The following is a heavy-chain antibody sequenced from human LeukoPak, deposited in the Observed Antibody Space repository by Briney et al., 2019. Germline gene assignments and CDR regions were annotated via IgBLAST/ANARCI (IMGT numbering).Heavy chain of an antibody. CDR2: ISGSGGST. Sequence: PGGSLRLSCAASGFTFSSYAMSWVRQAPGKGLEWVSAISGSGGSTYYADSVKGRFTISRDNSKNTLYLQMNSLRAEDTAVYYCAKAGLLWFGELLRRDYYYGMDVWGQGTTVTVSS. D-gene: IGHD3-10*01. V-gene: IGHV3-23*01. CDR1: GFTFSSYA. J-gene: IGHJ6*02. CDR3: AKAGLLWFGELLRRDYYYGMDV.